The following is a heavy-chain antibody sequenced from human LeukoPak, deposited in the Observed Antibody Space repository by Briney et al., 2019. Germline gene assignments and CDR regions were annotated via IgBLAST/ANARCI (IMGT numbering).Heavy chain of an antibody. CDR1: GYTFTGYY. Sequence: ASVKVSCKASGYTFTGYYMHWVRQAPGQGLEWMGWINPNSGGTNYAQKFQGRVTMTRDTSISTAYLELSRLRSDDTAVYYCARESASTVSPLDYWGQGTLVTVSS. CDR2: INPNSGGT. J-gene: IGHJ4*02. D-gene: IGHD4-17*01. V-gene: IGHV1-2*02. CDR3: ARESASTVSPLDY.